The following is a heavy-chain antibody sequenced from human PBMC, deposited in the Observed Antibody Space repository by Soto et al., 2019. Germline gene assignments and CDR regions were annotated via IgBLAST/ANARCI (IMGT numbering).Heavy chain of an antibody. D-gene: IGHD2-15*01. V-gene: IGHV4-30-2*01. Sequence: SETLSLTCAVSGGSISSGGYSWSWIRQPPGKGLEWIGYIYHSGSTYYNPSLKSRVTISVDTSKNQFSLKLSSVTAADTAVYYCARDTSGSGWFDPWGQGTLVTVSS. CDR1: GGSISSGGYS. J-gene: IGHJ5*02. CDR2: IYHSGST. CDR3: ARDTSGSGWFDP.